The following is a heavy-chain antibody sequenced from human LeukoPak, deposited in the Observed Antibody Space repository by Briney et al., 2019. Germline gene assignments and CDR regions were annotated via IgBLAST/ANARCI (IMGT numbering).Heavy chain of an antibody. V-gene: IGHV3-7*01. CDR2: MNRDGSEK. CDR3: ARDGGVIRFGGQDV. J-gene: IGHJ6*02. D-gene: IGHD3-16*01. CDR1: XXXFXXXW. Sequence: LRLSXXXXXXXFXXXWMSWVRQAPGKGLEWVANMNRDGSEKNYVDSVKGRFTISRDNAKNLLFLQMNSLRVEDTAVYYCARDGGVIRFGGQDVWGQGTTVTVS.